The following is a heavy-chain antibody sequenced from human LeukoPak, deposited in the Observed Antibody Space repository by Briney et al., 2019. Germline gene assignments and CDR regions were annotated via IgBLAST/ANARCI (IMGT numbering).Heavy chain of an antibody. CDR2: ISAYNGNT. Sequence: ASVKVSCKASGYTFTSYGISWVRQAPGQGLEWMGWISAYNGNTNYAQKLQGRVTMTTDTSTSTAYMELRSLRSDDTAVYYCARGYCSGGSCYSYGFDYWGQGTLVTVSS. J-gene: IGHJ4*02. D-gene: IGHD2-15*01. CDR1: GYTFTSYG. V-gene: IGHV1-18*01. CDR3: ARGYCSGGSCYSYGFDY.